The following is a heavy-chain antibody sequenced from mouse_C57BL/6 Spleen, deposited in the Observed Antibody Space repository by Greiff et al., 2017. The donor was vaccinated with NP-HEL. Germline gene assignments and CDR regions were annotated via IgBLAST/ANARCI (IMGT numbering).Heavy chain of an antibody. CDR2: ISSGSSTI. Sequence: EVHLVESGGGLVKPGGSLKLSCAASGFTFSDYGMHWVRQAPEKGLEWVAYISSGSSTIYYADTVKGRFTISRDNAKNTLFLQMTSLRSEDTAMYYCARGDYDYEYYFDYWGQGTTLTVSS. CDR1: GFTFSDYG. CDR3: ARGDYDYEYYFDY. D-gene: IGHD2-4*01. J-gene: IGHJ2*01. V-gene: IGHV5-17*01.